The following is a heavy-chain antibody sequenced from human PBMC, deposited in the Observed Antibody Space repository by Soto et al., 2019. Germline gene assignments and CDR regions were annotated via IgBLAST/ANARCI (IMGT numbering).Heavy chain of an antibody. J-gene: IGHJ6*02. CDR2: INSDGSST. D-gene: IGHD3-10*01. V-gene: IGHV3-74*01. Sequence: EVQLVESGGGLVQPGGSLRLSCAASGFTFSSYWMHWVRQAPGKGLVWVSRINSDGSSTSYADSVKGRFTISRDNAKNTRYLQMNSLRAEDTAVYYCALLWFGELYYYYGMDVWGQGTTVTVSS. CDR1: GFTFSSYW. CDR3: ALLWFGELYYYYGMDV.